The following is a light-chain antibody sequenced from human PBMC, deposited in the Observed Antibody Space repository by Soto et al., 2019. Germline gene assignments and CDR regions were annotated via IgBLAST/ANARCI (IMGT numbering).Light chain of an antibody. CDR1: QSVSRY. J-gene: IGKJ4*01. V-gene: IGKV3-20*01. CDR3: QQYGSSPLT. Sequence: IVLTQAPGTLSFSPGERATLSCRASQSVSRYLTWYQQKPGQGPRVLIYGASSRATGIPDRFSGSGSGTDFTLTISRLEPEDFAVYYCQQYGSSPLTFGGGTKVDIK. CDR2: GAS.